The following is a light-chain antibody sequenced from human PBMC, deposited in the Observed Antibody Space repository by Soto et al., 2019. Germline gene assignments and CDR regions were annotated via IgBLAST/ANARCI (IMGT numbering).Light chain of an antibody. J-gene: IGKJ1*01. Sequence: PGERATLSCRASPSVTNFLAWYQQKPGQAPRLLIYGASSRATDIPDRFSGSGSGTDFTLTISRLEPEDFAVYYCQQYGSSVWTFGQGTKVDIK. CDR2: GAS. CDR3: QQYGSSVWT. CDR1: PSVTNF. V-gene: IGKV3-20*01.